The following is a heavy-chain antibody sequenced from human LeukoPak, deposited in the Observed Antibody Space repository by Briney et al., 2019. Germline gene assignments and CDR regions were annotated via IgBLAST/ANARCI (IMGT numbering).Heavy chain of an antibody. J-gene: IGHJ4*02. CDR3: ARRGDILTDYAFDY. Sequence: SETLSLTCTVSGGSISSGGYYWSWLRQHPGKGLEWIGYIYYSGSTYYNPSLKSRVTISVDTSKNQFSLKLSSVTAADTAVYYCARRGDILTDYAFDYWGQGTLVTVSS. V-gene: IGHV4-31*03. CDR2: IYYSGST. CDR1: GGSISSGGYY. D-gene: IGHD3-9*01.